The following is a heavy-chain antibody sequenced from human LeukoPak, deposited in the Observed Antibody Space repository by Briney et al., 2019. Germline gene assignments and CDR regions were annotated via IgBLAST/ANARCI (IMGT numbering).Heavy chain of an antibody. CDR3: ARDNTAMAPKKHYYYYYYMDV. CDR1: GYTFTSYG. V-gene: IGHV1-18*01. Sequence: ASVKVSCKASGYTFTSYGISWVRQAPGQGLEWMGWISAYNGNTNYAQKLQARVTMTTDTSTSTAYMELRSLRSDDTAVYYCARDNTAMAPKKHYYYYYYMDVWGKGTTVTVSS. D-gene: IGHD5-18*01. CDR2: ISAYNGNT. J-gene: IGHJ6*03.